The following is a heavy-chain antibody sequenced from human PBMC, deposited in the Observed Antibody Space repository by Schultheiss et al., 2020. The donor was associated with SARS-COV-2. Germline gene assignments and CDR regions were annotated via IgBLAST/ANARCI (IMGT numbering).Heavy chain of an antibody. V-gene: IGHV1-2*02. Sequence: ASVKVSCKASGYTFTGYYMHWVRQAPGQGLEWMGWINPNSGGTNYAQKLQGRVTMTTDTSTSTAYMELRSLRSDDTAVYYCARDRSDTVTTSYGMDVWGQGTTVTVSS. CDR1: GYTFTGYY. D-gene: IGHD4-17*01. CDR2: INPNSGGT. J-gene: IGHJ6*02. CDR3: ARDRSDTVTTSYGMDV.